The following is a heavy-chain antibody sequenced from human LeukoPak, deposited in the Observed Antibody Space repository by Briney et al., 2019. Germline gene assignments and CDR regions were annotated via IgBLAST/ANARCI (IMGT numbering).Heavy chain of an antibody. D-gene: IGHD3-3*01. CDR1: GYTFTSYA. Sequence: ASVKVSCKASGYTFTSYAMNWVRQAPGQGLEWMGWINTNTGNPTYAQGFTGRFVFSLDTSVSTAYLQISSLKAEDTAVYYCARDRVRGTYYDFWSAKPTEFDYWGQGTLVTVSS. V-gene: IGHV7-4-1*02. CDR3: ARDRVRGTYYDFWSAKPTEFDY. CDR2: INTNTGNP. J-gene: IGHJ4*02.